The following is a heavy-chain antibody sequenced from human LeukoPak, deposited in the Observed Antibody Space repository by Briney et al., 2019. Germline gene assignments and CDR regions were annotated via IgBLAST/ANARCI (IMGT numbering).Heavy chain of an antibody. CDR1: GGSISSSSYY. D-gene: IGHD5-18*01. V-gene: IGHV4-39*07. CDR2: IYYSGST. CDR3: ARTVYNYGLFDY. Sequence: PSETLSLTCTVSGGSISSSSYYWGWIRQPPGKGLEWIGSIYYSGSTYYNPSLKSRVTISVDTSKNQFSLKLSSVTAADTAEYYCARTVYNYGLFDYWGQGTLVTVSS. J-gene: IGHJ4*02.